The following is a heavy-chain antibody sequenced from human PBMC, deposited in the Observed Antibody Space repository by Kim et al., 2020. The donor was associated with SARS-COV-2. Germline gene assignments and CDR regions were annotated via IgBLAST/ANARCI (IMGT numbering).Heavy chain of an antibody. CDR1: GGSISSSSYY. CDR2: IYYSGST. V-gene: IGHV4-39*01. J-gene: IGHJ3*02. Sequence: SETLSLTCTVSGGSISSSSYYWGWIRQPPGKGLEWIGSIYYSGSTYYNPSLKSRVTISVDTSKNQFSLKLSSVTAADTAVYYCERQIVAGFGGQDAFDIWGQGTMVTVSS. D-gene: IGHD3-10*01. CDR3: ERQIVAGFGGQDAFDI.